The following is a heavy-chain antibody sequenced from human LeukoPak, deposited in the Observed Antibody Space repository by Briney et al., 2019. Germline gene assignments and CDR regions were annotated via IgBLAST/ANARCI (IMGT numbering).Heavy chain of an antibody. D-gene: IGHD5-12*01. CDR3: MRGGIGYDSDY. CDR1: GGSISSGGYY. V-gene: IGHV4-30-2*01. CDR2: IRHSGNT. J-gene: IGHJ4*02. Sequence: SETLSLTCTVSGGSISSGGYYCSWIRQPPGKGLEWVGYIRHSGNTYYNPSLKSRVTISADRSKNQFSLNLSSVTAADTAVYYCMRGGIGYDSDYWGQGTLVTVSS.